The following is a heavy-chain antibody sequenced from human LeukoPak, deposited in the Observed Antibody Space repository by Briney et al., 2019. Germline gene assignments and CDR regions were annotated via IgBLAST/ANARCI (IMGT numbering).Heavy chain of an antibody. J-gene: IGHJ4*02. Sequence: SETLSLACTVSGGSISSYYWSWIRQPPGKGLEWIAYISDIGSINYNPSLKSRVTISLDTSKNQFSLKLSSVTAADTPVYYCAGHHPRNTVDFWGQGTLVTVSS. CDR3: AGHHPRNTVDF. D-gene: IGHD2/OR15-2a*01. CDR2: ISDIGSI. CDR1: GGSISSYY. V-gene: IGHV4-59*08.